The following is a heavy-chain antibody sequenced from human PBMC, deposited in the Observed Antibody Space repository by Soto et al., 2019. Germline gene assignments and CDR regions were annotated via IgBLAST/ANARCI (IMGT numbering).Heavy chain of an antibody. CDR2: IYYSGST. CDR1: GGSISNFY. D-gene: IGHD1-26*01. Sequence: SETLSLTCTVSGGSISNFYWSWIRQPPGKGLEWIGYIYYSGSTNYNPSLKSRVTISVDTSKNQFSLKLSSVTDADTAVYFCARRYGGNLDYWGHGTLVTVAS. V-gene: IGHV4-59*08. J-gene: IGHJ4*01. CDR3: ARRYGGNLDY.